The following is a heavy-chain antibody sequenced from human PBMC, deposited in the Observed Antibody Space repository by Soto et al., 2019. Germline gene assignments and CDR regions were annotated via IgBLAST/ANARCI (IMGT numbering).Heavy chain of an antibody. J-gene: IGHJ6*02. Sequence: QVQLVQSGAEVKKPGSSVKVSCTAAGGTLFNYAISWVRQAPGQGVEWMGGIIPIFGTSNYAQKFQGRVTITAEKSTSTAYMELSSLRSEDTAIDYCARDSDRRNKHVMAWTDYHYGFDAWGQWTAVAVSS. V-gene: IGHV1-69*06. D-gene: IGHD2-21*02. CDR1: GGTLFNYA. CDR2: IIPIFGTS. CDR3: ARDSDRRNKHVMAWTDYHYGFDA.